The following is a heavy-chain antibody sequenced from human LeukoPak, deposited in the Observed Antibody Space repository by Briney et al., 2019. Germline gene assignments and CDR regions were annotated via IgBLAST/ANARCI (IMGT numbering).Heavy chain of an antibody. CDR2: ISSSIYR. Sequence: GGSLRLSCAASGLSFSTYSMNWVRQAPGKGLEWVSSISSSIYRYYADSVKGRFTISRDNAKKSLYLQMNSLRAEDTAVYYCARDRDNVAGTRGYFDYWGQGTLVTVSS. J-gene: IGHJ4*02. CDR1: GLSFSTYS. V-gene: IGHV3-21*04. D-gene: IGHD6-19*01. CDR3: ARDRDNVAGTRGYFDY.